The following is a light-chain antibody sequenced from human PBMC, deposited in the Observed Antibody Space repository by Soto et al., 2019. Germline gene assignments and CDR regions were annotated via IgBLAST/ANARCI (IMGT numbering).Light chain of an antibody. CDR1: SSDVGGYNC. CDR2: EDS. Sequence: QSALTQPPSASGSPGKTVTIPRPGTSSDVGGYNCFPWYQQHPVQAHIFMGYEDSKRHSWLADRFFGSKSTKTASLTVFGLQAGEEADYDCGSYAGSHKYVFGSGSKVTV. V-gene: IGLV2-8*01. CDR3: GSYAGSHKYV. J-gene: IGLJ1*01.